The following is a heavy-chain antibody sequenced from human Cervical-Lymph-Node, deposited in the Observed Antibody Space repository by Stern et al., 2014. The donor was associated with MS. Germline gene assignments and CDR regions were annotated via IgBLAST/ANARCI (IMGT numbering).Heavy chain of an antibody. V-gene: IGHV3-23*01. CDR2: SGTDGGT. J-gene: IGHJ4*02. Sequence: VQLLQPGGGLVQPGGSLRLSCAGSGFTFSNFAMTWIRQAPGKGLEWVSGSGTDGGTHYAESVKGRFSISRDNSRSTLYLQMEGLRAEDTAVYYCGKDLHYWSADSWGQGTLVTVSS. CDR1: GFTFSNFA. D-gene: IGHD1-1*01. CDR3: GKDLHYWSADS.